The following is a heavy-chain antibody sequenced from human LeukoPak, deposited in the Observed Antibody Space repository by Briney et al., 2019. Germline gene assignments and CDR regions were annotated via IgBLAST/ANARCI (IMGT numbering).Heavy chain of an antibody. D-gene: IGHD3-22*01. CDR3: ARSYYYDSSGYYSYDY. CDR1: GYTFTSYY. Sequence: ASVKVSCKASGYTFTSYYMHWVRQAPGQGLEWMGIINPSGGSTSYAQKFQGRVTMTTDTSTSTAYMELRSLRSDDTAVYYCARSYYYDSSGYYSYDYWGQGTLVTVSS. V-gene: IGHV1-46*01. CDR2: INPSGGST. J-gene: IGHJ4*02.